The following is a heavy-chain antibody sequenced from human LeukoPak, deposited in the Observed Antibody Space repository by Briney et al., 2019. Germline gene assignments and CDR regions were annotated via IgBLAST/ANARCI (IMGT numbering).Heavy chain of an antibody. Sequence: SVKVSCKASGGTFSSYAISWVRQAPGQGLEWMGRIIPILGIANYAQKFQGRVTITADKSTSTAYMELSSLRSEDTAVYYCARDPPYYYDSSGSTDAFDIWGQGTMVTVSS. D-gene: IGHD3-22*01. V-gene: IGHV1-69*04. CDR1: GGTFSSYA. J-gene: IGHJ3*02. CDR2: IIPILGIA. CDR3: ARDPPYYYDSSGSTDAFDI.